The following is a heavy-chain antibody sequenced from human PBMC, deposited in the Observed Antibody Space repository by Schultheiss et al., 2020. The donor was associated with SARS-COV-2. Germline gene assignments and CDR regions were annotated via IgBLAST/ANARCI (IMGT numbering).Heavy chain of an antibody. CDR1: GFTFSSYN. Sequence: GGSLRLSCAASGFTFSSYNINWVRQAPGKGLEWVASISFSSSSIYYADSVKGRFTISRDNAKNSLYLQMNTLRAEDTAVYYCATDLEGFGYWGQGTLVTVSS. J-gene: IGHJ4*02. CDR2: ISFSSSSI. CDR3: ATDLEGFGY. V-gene: IGHV3-21*01.